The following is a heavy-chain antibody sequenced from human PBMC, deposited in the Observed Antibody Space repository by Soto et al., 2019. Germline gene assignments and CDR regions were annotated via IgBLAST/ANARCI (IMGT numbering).Heavy chain of an antibody. CDR1: GFTLSGRS. J-gene: IGHJ6*04. Sequence: EVQLVESGGGLVQPGGSLRLSCAASGFTLSGRSMHWVRQAPGKGLVWVSGIDNAGTDSTYADSVKGRFTSSRDNAKNMLYLQMNSRGVEDTGVYYCARGWFGPDVWGKGTTVTVSS. CDR3: ARGWFGPDV. D-gene: IGHD3-10*01. CDR2: IDNAGTDS. V-gene: IGHV3-74*01.